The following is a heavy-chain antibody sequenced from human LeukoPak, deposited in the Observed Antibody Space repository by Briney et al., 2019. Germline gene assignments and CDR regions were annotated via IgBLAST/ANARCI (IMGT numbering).Heavy chain of an antibody. CDR1: GGSISSHY. D-gene: IGHD3-22*01. V-gene: IGHV4-59*08. J-gene: IGHJ3*02. CDR2: IYYTGST. Sequence: TSETLSLTCTVSGGSISSHYWHWIRRPPGKGLEWIGYIYYTGSTNYNPSLKSRVTISVDTSKNQFSLKLSSVTAADTAVYYCASTSNYYDAFDIWGQGTMVTVSS. CDR3: ASTSNYYDAFDI.